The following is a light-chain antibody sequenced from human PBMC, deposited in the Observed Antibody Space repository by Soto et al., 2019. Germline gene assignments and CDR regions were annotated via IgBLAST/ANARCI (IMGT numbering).Light chain of an antibody. J-gene: IGKJ3*01. Sequence: DIQMTQSPSSLSASVGDRVTITCRASQSISSYLNWYQQKPGKAPKLLIYAASSLQSGVPSRFSGSGSGTDFTLTISSLQPEDFATYYCHQSYITPFTFGPGTKVDIK. V-gene: IGKV1-39*01. CDR1: QSISSY. CDR3: HQSYITPFT. CDR2: AAS.